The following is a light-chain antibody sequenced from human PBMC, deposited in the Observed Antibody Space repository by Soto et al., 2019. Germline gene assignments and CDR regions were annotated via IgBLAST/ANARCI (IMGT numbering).Light chain of an antibody. Sequence: QSVLTQPPAASGTPGQTVTISCAGSSSNIGTNYVYWYHQLPATAPKLLIYSNNQRPSGVPDRFSGSKYGISASLAISGLRSEYEVDYYWAAFDDSLRAGVFGGGTKVTVL. CDR2: SNN. CDR1: SSNIGTNY. CDR3: AAFDDSLRAGV. J-gene: IGLJ3*02. V-gene: IGLV1-47*02.